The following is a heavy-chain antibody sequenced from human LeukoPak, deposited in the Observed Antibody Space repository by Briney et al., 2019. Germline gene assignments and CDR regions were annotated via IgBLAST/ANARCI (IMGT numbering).Heavy chain of an antibody. J-gene: IGHJ4*02. D-gene: IGHD2-2*01. V-gene: IGHV3-30*18. CDR2: MSYDGSNK. CDR1: GFPFSTYA. CDR3: AKAGCSSTNCYENY. Sequence: TGGSLRLSCAASGFPFSTYAMHCVRQAPGKGLEWVAVMSYDGSNKYHADSVKGRFTISRDNSKNTLYLQMNSLRPDDTAVYYCAKAGCSSTNCYENYWGQGTLVTVSS.